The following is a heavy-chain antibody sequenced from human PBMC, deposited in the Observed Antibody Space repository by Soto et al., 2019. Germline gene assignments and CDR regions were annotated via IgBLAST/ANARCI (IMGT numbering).Heavy chain of an antibody. CDR2: INPKSGGT. CDR3: ARGDSTDCSNGVCSFFYNHDMDV. Sequence: ASVKVSCKASGYSFTDYHIHWVRQAPGQGLEWLGRINPKSGGTSTAQKFQGWVTMTTDTSISTASMELTRLTSDDTVIYYCARGDSTDCSNGVCSFFYNHDMDVWGQGTTVTVSS. D-gene: IGHD2-8*01. CDR1: GYSFTDYH. J-gene: IGHJ6*02. V-gene: IGHV1-2*05.